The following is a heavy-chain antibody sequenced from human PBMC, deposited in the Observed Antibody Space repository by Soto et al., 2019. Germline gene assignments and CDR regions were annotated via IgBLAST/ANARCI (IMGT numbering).Heavy chain of an antibody. D-gene: IGHD3-22*01. CDR2: ISYDGSDK. CDR1: GFTLSSYA. J-gene: IGHJ4*02. CDR3: ARDYYKYYDSSGYYRSPAY. V-gene: IGHV3-30-3*01. Sequence: GSLRLSCAASGFTLSSYAMHWVRQAPCKGLEWVALISYDGSDKDYADSVKGRFTISRDNSRNTLFLQMNSLRAEDTAVYYCARDYYKYYDSSGYYRSPAYWGQGT.